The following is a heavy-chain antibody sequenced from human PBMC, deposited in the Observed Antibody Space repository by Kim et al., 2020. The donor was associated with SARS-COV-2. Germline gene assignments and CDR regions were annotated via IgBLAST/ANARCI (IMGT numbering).Heavy chain of an antibody. CDR3: ARRTAVTTRTVWAMDV. V-gene: IGHV3-48*02. CDR1: GFTFSTYS. J-gene: IGHJ6*02. Sequence: GGSLRLSCATSGFTFSTYSVNWVRQAPGKGLEWVSYIDTTSSYIYYADSVKGRFTVSRDNAKNSLYLQMNSLRDEDTAVYYCARRTAVTTRTVWAMDVWGQGTTVTVSS. D-gene: IGHD4-17*01. CDR2: IDTTSSYI.